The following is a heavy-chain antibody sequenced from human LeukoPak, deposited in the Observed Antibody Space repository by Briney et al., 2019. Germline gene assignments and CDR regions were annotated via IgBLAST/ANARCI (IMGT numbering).Heavy chain of an antibody. V-gene: IGHV4-59*01. CDR1: SASISTYY. CDR2: IHYSGST. Sequence: SETLSLTCSVSSASISTYYWSWIRQPPEKGLEWIGYIHYSGSTSYNPSLKSRVTMSVDTSNDQFSLKVSSVTAADTAVYYCARGGSSRYADYWGQGTLVTVSS. J-gene: IGHJ4*02. CDR3: ARGGSSRYADY. D-gene: IGHD6-13*01.